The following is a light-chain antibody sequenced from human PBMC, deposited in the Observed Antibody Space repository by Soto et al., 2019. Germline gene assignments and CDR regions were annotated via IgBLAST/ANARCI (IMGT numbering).Light chain of an antibody. V-gene: IGKV1-5*03. CDR2: RAS. J-gene: IGKJ1*01. Sequence: DIQMTQSPSTLSASIGDTVTITCRTSQSVDTWLAWYQHKAGKAPKLLIYRASSLATGVPSRFSRSGSGTAFTLTITSLQTDDFATYYCQHYNDYSRVFGQGTKVEIK. CDR3: QHYNDYSRV. CDR1: QSVDTW.